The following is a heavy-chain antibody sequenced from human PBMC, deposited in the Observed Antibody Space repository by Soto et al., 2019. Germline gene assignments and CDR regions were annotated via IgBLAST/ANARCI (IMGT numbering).Heavy chain of an antibody. V-gene: IGHV1-58*01. J-gene: IGHJ6*02. CDR2: IVVGSGNT. CDR1: GCTFTSSA. CDR3: AADLYTDTAMVFYYYYGMDV. D-gene: IGHD5-18*01. Sequence: SVKVSCKASGCTFTSSAVQWVRQAGGQRGEGIGWIVVGSGNTNYAQKFQERVTITSDMSTSTAYMELSSLRSEDTAVYYCAADLYTDTAMVFYYYYGMDVWGQGTTVTVSS.